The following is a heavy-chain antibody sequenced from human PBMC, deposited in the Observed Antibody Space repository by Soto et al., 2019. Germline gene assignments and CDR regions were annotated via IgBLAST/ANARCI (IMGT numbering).Heavy chain of an antibody. Sequence: EVQLVQSGAEVKKPGATVKISCKVSGVKFIDYYLYWVQQAPGKALEWMGRVDPEDGETVYSEKFQGRLTITADTSRDIAHMELSGLRSEDTAVYFCATTTAVIVAQGPMDVWGQGTTVIVSS. D-gene: IGHD2-21*01. CDR2: VDPEDGET. J-gene: IGHJ6*02. CDR3: ATTTAVIVAQGPMDV. CDR1: GVKFIDYY. V-gene: IGHV1-69-2*01.